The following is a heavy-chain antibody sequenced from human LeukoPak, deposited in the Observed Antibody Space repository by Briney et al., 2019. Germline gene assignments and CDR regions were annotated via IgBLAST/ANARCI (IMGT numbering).Heavy chain of an antibody. CDR2: IKQDGSQK. CDR1: GFTFSSYW. V-gene: IGHV3-7*05. Sequence: GGSLRLSCVASGFTFSSYWVAWVRQAPGKGLEWVANIKQDGSQKNYVESVKGRLIISRDNHKNSLYLKMNSLRAEDTAVYYCARDVGGNLDYWGQGTLVTVSS. CDR3: ARDVGGNLDY. D-gene: IGHD1-26*01. J-gene: IGHJ4*02.